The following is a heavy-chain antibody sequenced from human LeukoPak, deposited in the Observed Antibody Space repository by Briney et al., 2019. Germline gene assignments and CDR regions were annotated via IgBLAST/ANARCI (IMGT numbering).Heavy chain of an antibody. J-gene: IGHJ4*02. CDR1: GFTFSSYA. CDR2: ISYDGSNK. Sequence: PGGSLRLSCAASGFTFSSYAMHWVRQAPGKGLEWVAVISYDGSNKYYADSVKGRFTISRDNSKNTLYLQMNSLRAEDTAVYYCARDRDRYSYTYYFDYWGQGTLVTVSS. V-gene: IGHV3-30-3*01. D-gene: IGHD5-18*01. CDR3: ARDRDRYSYTYYFDY.